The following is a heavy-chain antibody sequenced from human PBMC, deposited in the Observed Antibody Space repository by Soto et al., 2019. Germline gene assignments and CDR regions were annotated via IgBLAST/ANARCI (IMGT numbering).Heavy chain of an antibody. V-gene: IGHV3-11*06. CDR1: GFTFSDYY. CDR3: ARKEGGFDF. Sequence: PAGSLRLSCAASGFTFSDYYMSWIRQAPGKGLEWVSYISSSSSYTNYADSVKGRFTISRDNAKHSLYLQMNSMRAEDTAVYYCARKEGGFDFWGQGTMVTVSS. CDR2: ISSSSSYT. J-gene: IGHJ4*03.